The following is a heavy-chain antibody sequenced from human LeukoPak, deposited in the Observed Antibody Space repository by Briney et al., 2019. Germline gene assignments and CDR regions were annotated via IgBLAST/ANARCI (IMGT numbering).Heavy chain of an antibody. CDR2: ISYDESNK. CDR3: ARDTGDYYDSSGHYDY. V-gene: IGHV3-30-3*01. Sequence: PGGSLRLSCAASGFTFSSYTMHWVRQAPGKGLEWVAVISYDESNKYYADSVKGRFTISRDNSKNTLYLQMNSLRAEDTAVYYCARDTGDYYDSSGHYDYWGQGTLVTVSS. J-gene: IGHJ4*02. D-gene: IGHD3-22*01. CDR1: GFTFSSYT.